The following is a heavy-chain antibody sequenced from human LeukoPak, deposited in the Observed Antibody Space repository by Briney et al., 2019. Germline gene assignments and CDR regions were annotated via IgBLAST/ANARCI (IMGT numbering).Heavy chain of an antibody. Sequence: ETLSLTCAVYGGSFSAYYWGWIRQPPEKGLEWIGEINHSGSTTYNPSLRSRVTISVDTSKNRFSLKLSSVTAADTAVYYCARWLAAVPKMFDPWGQGTLVTVSS. CDR1: GGSFSAYY. CDR3: ARWLAAVPKMFDP. CDR2: INHSGST. V-gene: IGHV4-34*01. J-gene: IGHJ5*02. D-gene: IGHD6-13*01.